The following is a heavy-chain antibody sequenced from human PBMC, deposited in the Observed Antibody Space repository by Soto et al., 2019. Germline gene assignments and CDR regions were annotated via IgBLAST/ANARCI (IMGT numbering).Heavy chain of an antibody. D-gene: IGHD6-19*01. CDR1: GYTFTSYA. V-gene: IGHV1-3*01. CDR2: INAGNGNT. J-gene: IGHJ4*02. Sequence: QVQLVQSGAEVKKPGASVKVSCKASGYTFTSYAIHWVRQAPGQRLEWMGWINAGNGNTKNSQKFRDRVTITRDTSASTAYMELSSLRSEDTAVYYCARDLGGWPDYWGQGTLVTVSS. CDR3: ARDLGGWPDY.